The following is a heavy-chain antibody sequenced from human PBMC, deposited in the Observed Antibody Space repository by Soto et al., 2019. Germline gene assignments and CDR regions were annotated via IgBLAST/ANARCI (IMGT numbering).Heavy chain of an antibody. J-gene: IGHJ4*02. CDR3: ARELNTESSAYYSFAF. Sequence: QVQMVQSGPEVKMPGASVKVSCKTSGYTFTAYGLAWLRQAPGQRPEWMGWVSTNDDRTTYARKFQGRVTRTTDRSTTTTSMELRSLGTDDTAVYYCARELNTESSAYYSFAFWGQGTLVTVSS. CDR2: VSTNDDRT. D-gene: IGHD3-22*01. CDR1: GYTFTAYG. V-gene: IGHV1-18*01.